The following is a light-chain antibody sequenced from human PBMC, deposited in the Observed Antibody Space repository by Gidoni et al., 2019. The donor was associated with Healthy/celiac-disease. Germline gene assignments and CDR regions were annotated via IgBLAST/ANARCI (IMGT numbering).Light chain of an antibody. CDR3: QQYDSTPRT. CDR1: QSVLYSSQNTNY. J-gene: IGKJ1*01. Sequence: DIVMTQSPDSLAVSLGERATINCKSSQSVLYSSQNTNYLAWYQQKPGQPPKLLIYWAATRESGVPDRFSGSGSGTDFTLTISSLQAEDVGVYYCQQYDSTPRTFGQGTKVEIK. V-gene: IGKV4-1*01. CDR2: WAA.